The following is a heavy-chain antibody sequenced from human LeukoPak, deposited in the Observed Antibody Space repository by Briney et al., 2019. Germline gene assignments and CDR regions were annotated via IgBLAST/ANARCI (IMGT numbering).Heavy chain of an antibody. J-gene: IGHJ4*02. D-gene: IGHD1-26*01. Sequence: GESLKISCKGSGYSFTRSWIGWVRQMPGKGLEWMGIIYPGDSDTRYSPSFQGQVTMSVDKSISTAYLQWSRLEASDTAVFYCARQGSWEAATGDYWGQGTLVTVSS. CDR1: GYSFTRSW. CDR3: ARQGSWEAATGDY. CDR2: IYPGDSDT. V-gene: IGHV5-51*01.